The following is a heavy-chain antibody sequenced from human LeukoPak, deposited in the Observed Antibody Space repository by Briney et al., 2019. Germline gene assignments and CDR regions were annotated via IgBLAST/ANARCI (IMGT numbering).Heavy chain of an antibody. D-gene: IGHD4-23*01. CDR3: ARGPYGGSGDY. V-gene: IGHV3-7*03. Sequence: GGSLRLSCAVSGFPFSTFWMSWVRQAPGKGLEWVANINQDGSEKYYVDSVRGRFAISRDNAKNSLYLQMNSLRAEDTAVYYSARGPYGGSGDYWGQGTLVTVSS. J-gene: IGHJ4*02. CDR1: GFPFSTFW. CDR2: INQDGSEK.